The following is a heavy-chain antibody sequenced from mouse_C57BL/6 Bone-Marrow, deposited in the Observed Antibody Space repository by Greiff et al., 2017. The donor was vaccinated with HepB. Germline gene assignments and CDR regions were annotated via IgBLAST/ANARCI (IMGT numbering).Heavy chain of an antibody. J-gene: IGHJ2*01. V-gene: IGHV3-6*01. CDR2: ISYDGSN. Sequence: EVQLQESGPGLVKPSQSLSLTCSVTGYSITSGYYWNWIRQFPGNKLEWMGYISYDGSNNYNPSLKNRISITRDTSKNQFFLKLNSVTTEDTATYYCASGPPRGSSYWGQGTTLTVSS. CDR1: GYSITSGYY. CDR3: ASGPPRGSSY. D-gene: IGHD1-1*01.